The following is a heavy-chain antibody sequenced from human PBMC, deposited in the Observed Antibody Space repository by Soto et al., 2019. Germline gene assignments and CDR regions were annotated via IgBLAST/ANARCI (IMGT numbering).Heavy chain of an antibody. CDR2: INPNSGGT. V-gene: IGHV1-2*02. J-gene: IGHJ4*02. CDR3: ASAAVTGTAGLDF. Sequence: ASVKVSCKASGYTFSGLYMQGVRQAPGQGLEWMGWINPNSGGTKSAEKFQRRVTMTRATSISTAYMELSRLTSDDTAVYYCASAAVTGTAGLDFWGPGTQVTVSS. CDR1: GYTFSGLY. D-gene: IGHD6-19*01.